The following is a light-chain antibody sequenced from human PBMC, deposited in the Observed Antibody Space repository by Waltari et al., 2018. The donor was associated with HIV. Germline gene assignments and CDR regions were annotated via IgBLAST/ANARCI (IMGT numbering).Light chain of an antibody. CDR1: SSNIGNNY. CDR2: DNK. V-gene: IGLV1-51*01. Sequence: QSVLTQPPPVSAAPGQTVTITCSGTSSNIGNNYVSWYQHLPGTAPQLLIYDNKKRPSGIPDRFSASKSGTSATLDITGLQTGDEADYYCGTWDSGLSVVVFGEGTKLTVL. CDR3: GTWDSGLSVVV. J-gene: IGLJ2*01.